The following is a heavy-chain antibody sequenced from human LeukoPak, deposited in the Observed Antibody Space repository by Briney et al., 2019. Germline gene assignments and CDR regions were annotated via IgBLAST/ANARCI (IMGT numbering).Heavy chain of an antibody. D-gene: IGHD6-6*01. Sequence: PSETLSLTCAVYGGSFSGYYWGWIRQPPGKGLEWIGEINHSGSTNYNPSLKSRVTISVDTSKNQFSLKLSSVTAADTAVYYCARGHRYVAARRGYYFDYWGQGTLVTVSS. CDR3: ARGHRYVAARRGYYFDY. CDR2: INHSGST. J-gene: IGHJ4*02. CDR1: GGSFSGYY. V-gene: IGHV4-34*01.